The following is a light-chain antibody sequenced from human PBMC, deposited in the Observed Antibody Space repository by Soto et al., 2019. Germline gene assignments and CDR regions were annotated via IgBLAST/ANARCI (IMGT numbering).Light chain of an antibody. J-gene: IGLJ3*02. CDR3: QAWDRNVV. V-gene: IGLV3-1*01. Sequence: SYELTQPPSVSVSPGQTASITCSGDRLGDKYASWYHQKPGQSPVLVIYEDRKRPSGIPGRFSGSRSGDTATLTISGTQAMDEADYYCQAWDRNVVFGGGTKLTVL. CDR1: RLGDKY. CDR2: EDR.